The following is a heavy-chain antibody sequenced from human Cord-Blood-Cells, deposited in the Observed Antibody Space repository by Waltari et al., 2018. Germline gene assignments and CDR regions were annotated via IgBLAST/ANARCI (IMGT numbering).Heavy chain of an antibody. V-gene: IGHV1-2*04. J-gene: IGHJ2*01. CDR2: INPNSGGT. D-gene: IGHD7-27*01. CDR1: GYTFTGYY. CDR3: ARAWGHSYWYFDL. Sequence: QVQLVQSGAEVKKPGASVKVSCKASGYTFTGYYMHWVRQAPGQGVEWSGWINPNSGGTNYAEKFQGWVTMTRDTSISTAYMELSRLRSDDTAVYYCARAWGHSYWYFDLWGRCTLVTVSS.